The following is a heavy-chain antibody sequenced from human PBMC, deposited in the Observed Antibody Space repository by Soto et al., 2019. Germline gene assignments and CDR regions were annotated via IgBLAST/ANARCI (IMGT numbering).Heavy chain of an antibody. CDR3: ARLRAFVGGGDAFEI. Sequence: ASVKVSCKASGYTFTSYGISWVRQAPGQGLEWMGWISAYNGNTNYAQKLQGRVTMTTDTSTSTAYMELRSLRSDDTAVYYCARLRAFVGGGDAFEIWGQGTMVTVSS. CDR2: ISAYNGNT. CDR1: GYTFTSYG. V-gene: IGHV1-18*01. J-gene: IGHJ3*02. D-gene: IGHD2-21*01.